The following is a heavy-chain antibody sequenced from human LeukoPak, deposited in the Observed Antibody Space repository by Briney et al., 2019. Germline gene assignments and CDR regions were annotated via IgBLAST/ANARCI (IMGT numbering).Heavy chain of an antibody. Sequence: SETLSLTCTVSGGSISSSSYYWGWLRQPPGRGREGIGSIYYSGSTYYNPSLKSRVTISVDTSKNQFSLKLSSVTAADTAVYYCAIPDGYNRYWYFDLWGRGTLVTVSS. CDR1: GGSISSSSYY. D-gene: IGHD5-24*01. J-gene: IGHJ2*01. V-gene: IGHV4-39*01. CDR2: IYYSGST. CDR3: AIPDGYNRYWYFDL.